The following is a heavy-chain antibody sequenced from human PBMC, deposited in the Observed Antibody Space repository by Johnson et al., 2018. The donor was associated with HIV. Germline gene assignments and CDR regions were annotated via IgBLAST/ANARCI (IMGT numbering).Heavy chain of an antibody. Sequence: QVQLVESGGGLVQPGGSLRLSCAAPGFTFSSYGMHWVRQAPGKGLEWVSVIYSGGSTYYADSVKGRFTISRDNSKNTLYLQMNSLRAEDTAVYYCARPGGDYSRDAFDIWGQGTMVTVSS. CDR3: ARPGGDYSRDAFDI. CDR2: IYSGGST. D-gene: IGHD4-17*01. CDR1: GFTFSSYG. V-gene: IGHV3-NL1*01. J-gene: IGHJ3*02.